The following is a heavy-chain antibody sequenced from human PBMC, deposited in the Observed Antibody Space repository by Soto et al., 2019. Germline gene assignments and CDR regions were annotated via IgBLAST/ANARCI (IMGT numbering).Heavy chain of an antibody. Sequence: QAQLQESGPGLVKPSQTLSLTCTVSGCSSTSGGYYWSWIRQHPGTGLEWIGYIYYTGGTYYNPSLKSRVTISADTSKHQFSLNLRSVTAADTAVYYCARDRGHFAIDSWGQGTLVTVSS. V-gene: IGHV4-31*03. CDR1: GCSSTSGGYY. CDR2: IYYTGGT. CDR3: ARDRGHFAIDS. D-gene: IGHD3-3*02. J-gene: IGHJ4*02.